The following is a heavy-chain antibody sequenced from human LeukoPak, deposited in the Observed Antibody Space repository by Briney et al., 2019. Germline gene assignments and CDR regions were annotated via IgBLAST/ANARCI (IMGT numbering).Heavy chain of an antibody. J-gene: IGHJ5*02. CDR3: ARRRITIFGVVPQNWFDP. CDR2: INHSGST. D-gene: IGHD3-3*01. Sequence: SETLSLTCAVYGGSFSGYDWSWIRQPPGKGLEWIGEINHSGSTNYNPSLKSRVTISVDTSKNQFSLKLSSVTAADTAVYYCARRRITIFGVVPQNWFDPWGQGTLVTVSS. V-gene: IGHV4-34*01. CDR1: GGSFSGYD.